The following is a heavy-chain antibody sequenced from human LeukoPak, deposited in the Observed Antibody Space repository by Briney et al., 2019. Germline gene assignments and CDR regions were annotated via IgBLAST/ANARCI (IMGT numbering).Heavy chain of an antibody. CDR2: IYSGGST. J-gene: IGHJ4*02. D-gene: IGHD3-10*01. Sequence: GGSLRLSCAASGFTVSSNYMSWVRQAPGKGLEWVSVIYSGGSTYYADSVKGRFTISRDNSKNTLYLQMNSLRAEDTAVYYCARGPTYYYGSGNNYFDYWGQGTLVTVSS. CDR3: ARGPTYYYGSGNNYFDY. CDR1: GFTVSSNY. V-gene: IGHV3-53*01.